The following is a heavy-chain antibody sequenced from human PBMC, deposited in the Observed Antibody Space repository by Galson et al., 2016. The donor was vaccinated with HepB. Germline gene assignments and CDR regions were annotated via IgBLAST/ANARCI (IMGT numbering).Heavy chain of an antibody. J-gene: IGHJ6*02. D-gene: IGHD1-1*01. CDR3: ARGGGNVYGMAV. V-gene: IGHV4-59*01. Sequence: SETLSLTCTISGDSISIYYWSWIRQPPGKALEWIGYIYYDGSTNYNPSLKSRVTISVDPSKNQFSLNLSSGTAADTAVYHCARGGGNVYGMAVWGQGTTVTVSS. CDR1: GDSISIYY. CDR2: IYYDGST.